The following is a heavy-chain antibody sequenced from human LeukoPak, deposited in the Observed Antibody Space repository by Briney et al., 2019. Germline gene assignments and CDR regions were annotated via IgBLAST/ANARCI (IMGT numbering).Heavy chain of an antibody. CDR3: ASIPTVTPQYYFDY. CDR1: GGSINSGGYY. D-gene: IGHD4-17*01. Sequence: SQTLSLTCTVSGGSINSGGYYWSWIRQPPGKGLEWIGYIFYSGSTYYNPSLKSRVSISLDTSKNQFSLNLNSVTAADTAFYYCASIPTVTPQYYFDYWGQGSLVTVSS. J-gene: IGHJ4*02. V-gene: IGHV4-31*03. CDR2: IFYSGST.